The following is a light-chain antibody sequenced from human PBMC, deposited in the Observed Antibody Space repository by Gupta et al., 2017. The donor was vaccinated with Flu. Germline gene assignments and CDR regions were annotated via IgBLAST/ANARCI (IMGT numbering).Light chain of an antibody. CDR1: TSDGGGDNS. CDR2: DVN. J-gene: IGLJ2*01. CDR3: SSYTSGSTLAVV. Sequence: TTSDGGGDNSVSWYHHRPDTAPKLMIYDVNNRHSGLSNRLSASKSGTTAAMTIPWLPAEDEDDYYSSSYTSGSTLAVVFGGGTKLTVL. V-gene: IGLV2-14*03.